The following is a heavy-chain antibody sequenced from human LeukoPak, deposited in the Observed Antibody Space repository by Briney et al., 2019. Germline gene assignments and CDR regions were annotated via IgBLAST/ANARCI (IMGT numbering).Heavy chain of an antibody. Sequence: GGSLRLSCAASGFTFSSYAMAWVRQAPGKGLEWVSGISGSGDATWYADSVKGRFTISRDNSKNTVSLQMNSLRPEDTAIYYCAKCSRSSCFAAGAFDCWGQGTQATVSS. V-gene: IGHV3-23*01. CDR1: GFTFSSYA. CDR2: ISGSGDAT. J-gene: IGHJ4*02. D-gene: IGHD2-15*01. CDR3: AKCSRSSCFAAGAFDC.